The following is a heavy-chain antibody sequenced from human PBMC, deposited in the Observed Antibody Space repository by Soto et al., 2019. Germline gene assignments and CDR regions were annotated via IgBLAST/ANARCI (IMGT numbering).Heavy chain of an antibody. CDR3: ARGQRFSDWFDP. CDR1: GGYMTSYY. D-gene: IGHD3-3*01. CDR2: VYSSGGT. J-gene: IGHJ5*02. V-gene: IGHV4-4*07. Sequence: PSGTLSLTCIYRGGYMTSYYWNWMRQPAGKGLEWIGRVYSSGGTHYNPSPKSRVTISLDTSKNQLSLRLLSVTDAHTAVYFCARGQRFSDWFDPWGQGTLVTVSS.